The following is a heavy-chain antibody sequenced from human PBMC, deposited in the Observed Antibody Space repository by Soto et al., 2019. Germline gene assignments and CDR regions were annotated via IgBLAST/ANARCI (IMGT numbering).Heavy chain of an antibody. Sequence: EVQLVESGGGLVKPGGSLRLSCAASGFSFSDAWMSWVRQAPGKGLQWVGRIKSKTAGGTTDYAAPVKGRFTISRDDSKNTLYLQMNSLKTGETAVYYCATDRFASPVDSWGQGTLVTVSS. CDR2: IKSKTAGGTT. D-gene: IGHD3-10*01. CDR3: ATDRFASPVDS. CDR1: GFSFSDAW. V-gene: IGHV3-15*01. J-gene: IGHJ4*02.